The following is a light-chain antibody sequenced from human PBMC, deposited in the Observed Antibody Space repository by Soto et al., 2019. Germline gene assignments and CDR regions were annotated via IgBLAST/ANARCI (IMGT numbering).Light chain of an antibody. Sequence: EIGVTLSPATLSTAQKNKSTLSCRASQSVSSYLAWYQRKPGQAPRLLIYDASNRATGIPARFSGSGSGADFTLTICSLEPEDFAVCSCQPRRQLISLGQGTRLAI. V-gene: IGKV3-11*01. CDR2: DAS. CDR1: QSVSSY. CDR3: QPRRQLIS. J-gene: IGKJ5*01.